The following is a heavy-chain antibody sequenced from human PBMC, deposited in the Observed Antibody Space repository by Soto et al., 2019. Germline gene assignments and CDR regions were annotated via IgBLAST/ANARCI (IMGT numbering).Heavy chain of an antibody. CDR3: AREAARPYYYYYGMDV. J-gene: IGHJ6*02. CDR2: ISAYNGNT. CDR1: GYTFTSYG. V-gene: IGHV1-18*04. D-gene: IGHD6-6*01. Sequence: ASVKVSCKASGYTFTSYGISWVRQAPGQGLEWMGWISAYNGNTNYAQKLQGRVTMTTDTSTITAYMELRSLRSDDTAVYYCAREAARPYYYYYGMDVWGQGTTVTVSS.